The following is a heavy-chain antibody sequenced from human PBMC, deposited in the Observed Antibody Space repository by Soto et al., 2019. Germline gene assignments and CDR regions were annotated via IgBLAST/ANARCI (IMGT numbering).Heavy chain of an antibody. J-gene: IGHJ6*02. D-gene: IGHD3-3*01. CDR3: AREMTRTTIFGVVIIPNYYYGMDV. CDR2: IIPIFGTA. V-gene: IGHV1-69*13. Sequence: SVKVSCKASGGTFSSYAISWVRQAPGQGLEWMGGIIPIFGTANYAQKFQGRVTITADESTSTAYMELSSLRSEDTAVYYCAREMTRTTIFGVVIIPNYYYGMDVWGQGTTVTVSS. CDR1: GGTFSSYA.